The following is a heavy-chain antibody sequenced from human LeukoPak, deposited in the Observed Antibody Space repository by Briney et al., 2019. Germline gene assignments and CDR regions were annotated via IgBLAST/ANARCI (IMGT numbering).Heavy chain of an antibody. CDR1: GFTFSSYA. V-gene: IGHV3-30-3*01. D-gene: IGHD1-1*01. CDR3: AKDLKWNQADY. J-gene: IGHJ4*02. CDR2: ISYDGSNK. Sequence: GGSLRLSCAASGFTFSSYAMHWVRQAPGKGLEWVAVISYDGSNKYYADSVKGRFTISRDNSKNTLYLQMNSLRVEDTAVYYCAKDLKWNQADYWGQGTLVTVSS.